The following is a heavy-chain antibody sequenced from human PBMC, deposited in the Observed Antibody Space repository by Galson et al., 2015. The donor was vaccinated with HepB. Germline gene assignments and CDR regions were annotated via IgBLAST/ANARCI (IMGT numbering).Heavy chain of an antibody. CDR1: GFTFSSYS. J-gene: IGHJ2*01. V-gene: IGHV3-21*01. D-gene: IGHD5-24*01. CDR3: ARASENWYFDL. Sequence: SLRLSCAASGFTFSSYSMNWVRQAPGKGLEWVSSISSSSSYIYYADSVKGRFTISRDNAKNSLYLQMNSLRAEDTAVYYCARASENWYFDLWGRGTLVTVSS. CDR2: ISSSSSYI.